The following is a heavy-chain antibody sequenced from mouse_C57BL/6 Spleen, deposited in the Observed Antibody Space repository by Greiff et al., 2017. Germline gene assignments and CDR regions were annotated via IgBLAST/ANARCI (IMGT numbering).Heavy chain of an antibody. CDR2: INPSSGYT. D-gene: IGHD2-2*01. CDR3: ARRVTTDYAMDY. Sequence: VQLQESGAELARPGASVKMSCKASGYTFTSYTMHWVKQRPGQGLEWIGYINPSSGYTKYNQKFKDKATLTADKSSSTASMQLSSLTSEDSAVYYCARRVTTDYAMDYWGQGTSVTVSS. CDR1: GYTFTSYT. J-gene: IGHJ4*01. V-gene: IGHV1-4*01.